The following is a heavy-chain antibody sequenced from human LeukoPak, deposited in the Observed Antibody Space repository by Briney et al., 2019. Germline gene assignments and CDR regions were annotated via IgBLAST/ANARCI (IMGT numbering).Heavy chain of an antibody. D-gene: IGHD3-22*01. CDR1: GFTFSSYS. V-gene: IGHV3-23*01. CDR2: VSGSGDST. J-gene: IGHJ4*02. CDR3: AKTLTMILVLRGGFDY. Sequence: QTGGSLRLSCAASGFTFSSYSMNWVRQAPGKGLEWVSGVSGSGDSTYYADSVKGRFTISRDNSKNTLYLQMNSLRAEDTAVYYCAKTLTMILVLRGGFDYWGQGTLVTVSS.